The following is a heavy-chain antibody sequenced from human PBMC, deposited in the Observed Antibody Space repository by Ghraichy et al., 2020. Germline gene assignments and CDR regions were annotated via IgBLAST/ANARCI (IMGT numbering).Heavy chain of an antibody. J-gene: IGHJ4*02. CDR2: INPNSGGT. D-gene: IGHD2-15*01. Sequence: ASVKVSCKASGYTFTGYYMHWVRQAPGQGLEWMGWINPNSGGTNYAQKFQGRVTMTRDTSISTDYMELSRLRSDDTAVYYWSRVCPLGGSCYSQGLDYWGQGTLVTVSS. V-gene: IGHV1-2*02. CDR3: SRVCPLGGSCYSQGLDY. CDR1: GYTFTGYY.